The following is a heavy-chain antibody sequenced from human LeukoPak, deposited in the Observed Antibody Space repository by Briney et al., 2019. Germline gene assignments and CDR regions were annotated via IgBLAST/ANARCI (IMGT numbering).Heavy chain of an antibody. CDR2: IYYSGST. V-gene: IGHV4-59*01. J-gene: IGHJ4*02. CDR1: GGSISSYY. CDR3: ASTFQGNIDY. Sequence: PSETLSLTCSVSGGSISSYYWNWIRQPPGKGLEWIGYIYYSGSTKYNPSLKSRVTISVDTSKNQFSLKLSSVTAADTAVYYCASTFQGNIDYWGQGTLVTVSS. D-gene: IGHD1/OR15-1a*01.